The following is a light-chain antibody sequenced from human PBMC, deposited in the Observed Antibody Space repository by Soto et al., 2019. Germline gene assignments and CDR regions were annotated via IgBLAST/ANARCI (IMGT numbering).Light chain of an antibody. J-gene: IGKJ2*01. CDR1: QSVTSNY. CDR2: GAS. Sequence: EIVLTQSPGTLSLSPGEGATLSCRASQSVTSNYLAWYQQKPGQAPRLLIYGASSRATGIPDRFSGSWSGTDFTLTISRLGPEDSAVYYCQQYVSSPITF. CDR3: QQYVSSPIT. V-gene: IGKV3-20*01.